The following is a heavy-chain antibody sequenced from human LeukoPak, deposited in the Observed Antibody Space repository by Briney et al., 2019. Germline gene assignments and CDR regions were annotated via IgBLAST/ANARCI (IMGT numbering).Heavy chain of an antibody. CDR2: INTDTRGT. CDR3: ARAGAYHFDN. CDR1: GFTFSTYW. Sequence: GGSLRLSCAASGFTFSTYWMHWVRQAPGKGLVWVSIINTDTRGTYYADSVKGRFTISRDNAKNTLYLQMNSLRAEDSAVYYCARAGAYHFDNWGQGTLVTVSA. D-gene: IGHD3-16*01. V-gene: IGHV3-74*01. J-gene: IGHJ4*02.